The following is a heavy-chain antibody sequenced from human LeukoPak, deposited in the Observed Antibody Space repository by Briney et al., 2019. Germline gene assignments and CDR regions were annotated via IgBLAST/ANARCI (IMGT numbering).Heavy chain of an antibody. CDR3: ARDHVVVPAAMAGGGWRSYYFDY. Sequence: GGSLRLSCAASGFTFSSYTMNWVRQAPGKGLEWVSSISSSSSAIYYAASVKGRFTISRDNAKNSLYLQMNSLRDEDTAVYYCARDHVVVPAAMAGGGWRSYYFDYWGQGTLVTVSS. J-gene: IGHJ4*02. CDR2: ISSSSSAI. CDR1: GFTFSSYT. V-gene: IGHV3-48*02. D-gene: IGHD2-2*01.